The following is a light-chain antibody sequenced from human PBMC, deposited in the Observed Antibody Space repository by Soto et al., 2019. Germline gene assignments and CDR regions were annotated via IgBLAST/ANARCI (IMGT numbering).Light chain of an antibody. J-gene: IGLJ1*01. Sequence: QSVLTQPASVSGSPGQSITISCTGTSSDVGGYNYVSWYQQLPEKAPKLMIFEVSNRPSGVSLCFSCSKSGNTASLTISGLQAEEEADYYCSSYTTCSTRVFGSGTKVTVL. CDR3: SSYTTCSTRV. CDR2: EVS. CDR1: SSDVGGYNY. V-gene: IGLV2-14*01.